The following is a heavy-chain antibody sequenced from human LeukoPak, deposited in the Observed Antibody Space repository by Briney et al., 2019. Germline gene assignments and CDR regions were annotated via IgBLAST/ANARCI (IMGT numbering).Heavy chain of an antibody. CDR3: ARGVVGATTGAYSFDY. CDR2: IIPIFGTA. Sequence: SVKVSCKASGGTFSSYAISWVRQAPGQGLEWMGGIIPIFGTANYAQKFQGRVAIIADESTSTAYMELSSLRSEDTAVYYCARGVVGATTGAYSFDYWGRGTLVTVSS. D-gene: IGHD1-26*01. CDR1: GGTFSSYA. V-gene: IGHV1-69*13. J-gene: IGHJ4*02.